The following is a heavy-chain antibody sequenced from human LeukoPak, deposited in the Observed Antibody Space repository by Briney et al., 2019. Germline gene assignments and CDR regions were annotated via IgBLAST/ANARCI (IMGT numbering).Heavy chain of an antibody. CDR3: TRGSIAYYYMDV. J-gene: IGHJ6*03. Sequence: ASETLSLTCTVSGGSISSYYWSWIRQPPGKGLEWIGNIYYSGSTNYNPSLKSRVTISVDTSKNQFSLKLSSVTAADTAVYYCTRGSIAYYYMDVWGKGTTVTISS. D-gene: IGHD3-22*01. CDR1: GGSISSYY. V-gene: IGHV4-59*01. CDR2: IYYSGST.